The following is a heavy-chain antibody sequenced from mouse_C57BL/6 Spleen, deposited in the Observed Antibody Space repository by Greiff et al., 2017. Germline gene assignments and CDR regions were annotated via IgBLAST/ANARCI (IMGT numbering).Heavy chain of an antibody. CDR3: ATLIYDGYYFDY. J-gene: IGHJ2*01. Sequence: QVQLKESGPGLVQPSQSLSITCTVSGFSLTSYGVHWVRQSPGKGLEWLGVIWSGGSTDFNAAFISRLSISKDNSKSQVFFKMNSLQADDTAIYYCATLIYDGYYFDYGGQGTTLTVSS. D-gene: IGHD2-3*01. V-gene: IGHV2-2*01. CDR2: IWSGGST. CDR1: GFSLTSYG.